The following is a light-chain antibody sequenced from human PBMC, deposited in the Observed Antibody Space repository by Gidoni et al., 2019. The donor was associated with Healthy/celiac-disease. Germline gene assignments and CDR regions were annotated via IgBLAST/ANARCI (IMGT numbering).Light chain of an antibody. J-gene: IGKJ2*01. CDR3: QQYNTWRT. CDR2: GAS. Sequence: EIVMKQSPATLSVSPGERATLSCRASQSVSSNLAWYQQKPGQAPKLLIYGASNRATGIPARFSGSGSGTEFTLTISSLQSEDFAVYYCQQYNTWRTFGQGTKLEIK. CDR1: QSVSSN. V-gene: IGKV3-15*01.